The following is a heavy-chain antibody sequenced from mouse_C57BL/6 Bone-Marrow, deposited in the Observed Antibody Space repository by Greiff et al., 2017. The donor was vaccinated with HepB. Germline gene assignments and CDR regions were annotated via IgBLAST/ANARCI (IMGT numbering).Heavy chain of an antibody. V-gene: IGHV3-5*01. Sequence: EVKLLESGPGLVKPSQTVFLTCTVTGISITTGNYRWSWIRQFPGNELEWIGYIYYSGTITYNPSLTSRTTITRDTPKNQFFLEMNSLTAEDTATYYCARDGYYAMDYWGQGTSVTVSS. CDR3: ARDGYYAMDY. CDR1: GISITTGNYR. J-gene: IGHJ4*01. CDR2: IYYSGTI.